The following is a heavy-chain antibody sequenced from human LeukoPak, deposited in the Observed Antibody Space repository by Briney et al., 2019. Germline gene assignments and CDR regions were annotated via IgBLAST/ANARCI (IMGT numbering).Heavy chain of an antibody. Sequence: PSETLSLTCNVSGVSITSGNDYWGWIRQPRGKGQEWIANIYTGGSTYYNPALQNRAAISIDTSKDQFFLRLTSLTAADTAVYYCARDRGDWWLLPFDYWGQGTLVTVSS. CDR3: ARDRGDWWLLPFDY. V-gene: IGHV4-39*07. CDR1: GVSITSGNDY. CDR2: IYTGGST. J-gene: IGHJ4*02. D-gene: IGHD2-15*01.